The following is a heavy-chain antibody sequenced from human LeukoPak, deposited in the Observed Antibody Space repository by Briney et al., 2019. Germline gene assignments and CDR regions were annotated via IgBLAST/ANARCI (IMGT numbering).Heavy chain of an antibody. CDR2: IKQDGSEK. D-gene: IGHD5-12*01. Sequence: GGSLRLSCAASGFTFSSYWMSWVRQAPGKGLEWVANIKQDGSEKYYVDSVKGRFTISRDNAKNSLYLQMNSLRAEDTAVYYCARGLLSGYDYAQGKDYWGQGTLATVSS. J-gene: IGHJ4*02. CDR1: GFTFSSYW. V-gene: IGHV3-7*01. CDR3: ARGLLSGYDYAQGKDY.